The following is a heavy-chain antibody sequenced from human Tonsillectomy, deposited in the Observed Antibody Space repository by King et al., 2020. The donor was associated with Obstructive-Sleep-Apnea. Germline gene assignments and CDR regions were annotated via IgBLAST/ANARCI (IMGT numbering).Heavy chain of an antibody. CDR3: ASSYYDSSGYYYFDY. J-gene: IGHJ4*02. CDR2: IIPILGIA. V-gene: IGHV1-69*09. Sequence: GQLVQSGAEVKKPGSSVKVSCKASGGTFTSYAISWVRQAPGQGLEWMGGIIPILGIANYAQKFQGRVTITADKSTSTAYMELSSLRSEDTAVYYCASSYYDSSGYYYFDYWGQGTLVTVSS. D-gene: IGHD3-22*01. CDR1: GGTFTSYA.